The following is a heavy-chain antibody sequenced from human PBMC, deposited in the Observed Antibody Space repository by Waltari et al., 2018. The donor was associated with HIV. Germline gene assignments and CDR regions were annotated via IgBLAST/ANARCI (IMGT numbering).Heavy chain of an antibody. Sequence: QVQLQESGPGLVKPSETLSLTCTVSGYSISSGYYWGWIRQPPGKGLEWIGSIYHSGSTYDNPSLKSRVTISVDTSKNQFSLKLSSVTAADTAVYYCASPGGVVTAIREYFDYWGQGTLVTVSS. D-gene: IGHD2-21*02. CDR3: ASPGGVVTAIREYFDY. V-gene: IGHV4-38-2*02. J-gene: IGHJ4*02. CDR2: IYHSGST. CDR1: GYSISSGYY.